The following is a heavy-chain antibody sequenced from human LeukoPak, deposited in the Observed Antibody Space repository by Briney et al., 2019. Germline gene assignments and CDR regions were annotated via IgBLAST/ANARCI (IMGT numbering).Heavy chain of an antibody. CDR3: ARPRGYSGYEWFNWFDL. CDR2: INHSGST. Sequence: SEXLSLTCAVYGGSFSGYYWSWLRQPPGKGLEGIGEINHSGSTNYNPSLQSRVTISVDPSKNQFSLKLSSVTAADTAVYYCARPRGYSGYEWFNWFDLWGQGTLVTVSS. V-gene: IGHV4-34*01. CDR1: GGSFSGYY. D-gene: IGHD5-12*01. J-gene: IGHJ5*02.